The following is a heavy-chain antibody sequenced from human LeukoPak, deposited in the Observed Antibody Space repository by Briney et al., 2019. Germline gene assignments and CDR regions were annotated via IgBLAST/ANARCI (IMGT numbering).Heavy chain of an antibody. CDR3: ARDRVYYGDIWYFDY. V-gene: IGHV3-7*01. J-gene: IGHJ4*02. CDR1: GFTFSSYW. CDR2: IKQDGSEK. Sequence: GGSLRLSCAASGFTFSSYWMSWVRQAPGKGLEWVANIKQDGSEKYYVDSVKGRFTISRDNAKNSLYLQMNSLRAEDTAVYYCARDRVYYGDIWYFDYWGQGTLVTVSS. D-gene: IGHD4-17*01.